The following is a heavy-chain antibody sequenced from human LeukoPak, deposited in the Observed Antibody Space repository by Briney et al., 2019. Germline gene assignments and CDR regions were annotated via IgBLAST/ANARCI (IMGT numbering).Heavy chain of an antibody. CDR3: ARHYWGHSQLFDY. D-gene: IGHD7-27*01. CDR2: ILHSGST. V-gene: IGHV4-39*01. CDR1: DRSISSSSYY. Sequence: SETLSLTCTVSDRSISSSSYYWACIRQPPGKGRECIERILHSGSTYYTPALKRRVTISVHTYKHHFSLELSSVIAAHTAVFYCARHYWGHSQLFDYWGKGTLVTVSS. J-gene: IGHJ4*02.